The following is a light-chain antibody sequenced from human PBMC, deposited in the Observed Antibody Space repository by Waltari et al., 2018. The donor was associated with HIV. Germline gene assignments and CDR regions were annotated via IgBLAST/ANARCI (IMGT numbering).Light chain of an antibody. CDR2: GAS. CDR3: QQYDLWPRT. V-gene: IGKV3-15*01. Sequence: EILMTQSPATLSVSPGERATLSCRASQTITRSLVWYQQKPGQAPRLLIYGASTRATGVPARFSGTGSGTEFTLTINSLQSEDFAVYYCQQYDLWPRTFGQGTKVEIK. J-gene: IGKJ1*01. CDR1: QTITRS.